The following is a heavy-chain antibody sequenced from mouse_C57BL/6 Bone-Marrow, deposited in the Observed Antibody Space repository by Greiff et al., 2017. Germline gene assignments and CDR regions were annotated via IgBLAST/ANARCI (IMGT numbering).Heavy chain of an antibody. J-gene: IGHJ3*01. CDR3: AKMNWAWFAY. D-gene: IGHD4-1*01. V-gene: IGHV2-4*01. Sequence: VKLMESGPGLVQPSQSLSITCTVSGFSLPSYGVHWVRQPPGKGLEWLGVIWSGGSTDYNAAFISRLSISKDNSKGQVFFKMNSLQADDTAIYYCAKMNWAWFAYWGQGTLVTVSA. CDR2: IWSGGST. CDR1: GFSLPSYG.